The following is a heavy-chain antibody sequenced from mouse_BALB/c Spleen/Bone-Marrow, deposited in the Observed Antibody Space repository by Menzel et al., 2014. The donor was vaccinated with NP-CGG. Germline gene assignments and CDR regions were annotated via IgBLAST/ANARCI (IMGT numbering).Heavy chain of an antibody. CDR2: INPYNATT. Sequence: DVQLQESGPELVKPGASVKISCKASGYSFTGYYMHWVKQSHVKSLDWIGRINPYNATTSYNQNFKDKASLTVDKSSSTAYMELHSLTSEDSAVYYCARLTRFAYWGQGTLVTVSA. CDR3: ARLTRFAY. V-gene: IGHV1-31*01. CDR1: GYSFTGYY. J-gene: IGHJ3*01.